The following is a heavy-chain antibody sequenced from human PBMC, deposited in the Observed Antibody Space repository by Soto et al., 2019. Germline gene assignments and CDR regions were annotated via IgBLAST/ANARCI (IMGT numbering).Heavy chain of an antibody. J-gene: IGHJ1*01. V-gene: IGHV4-30-4*01. CDR2: IYYSENT. Sequence: SETLSLTCTVSGVSISSGDYYWSWIRQAPGKGLEWIGYIYYSENTYYNPSLKSRVTMSVDTSKNQFSLTLSSVTAADTAVYYCARGLGGPRLQHWGQGTLVTVSS. CDR1: GVSISSGDYY. CDR3: ARGLGGPRLQH.